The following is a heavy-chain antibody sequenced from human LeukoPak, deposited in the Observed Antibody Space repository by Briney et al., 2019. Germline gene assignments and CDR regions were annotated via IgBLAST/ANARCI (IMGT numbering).Heavy chain of an antibody. CDR2: ISAYNGNT. Sequence: ASVKVSCKASGYTFTSYGISWVRQAPGQGLEWMGWISAYNGNTNYAQKLQGRVTMTTDTSTSTAYMELRSLRSDDTAVYYCARGGMGDILTGYYPILGYFDYWGKGTLVTVSS. J-gene: IGHJ4*02. CDR3: ARGGMGDILTGYYPILGYFDY. D-gene: IGHD3-9*01. CDR1: GYTFTSYG. V-gene: IGHV1-18*01.